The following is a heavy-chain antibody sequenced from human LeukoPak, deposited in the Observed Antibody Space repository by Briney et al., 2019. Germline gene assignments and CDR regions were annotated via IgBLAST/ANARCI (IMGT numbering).Heavy chain of an antibody. CDR3: ARVTVSSDYFDY. CDR1: GGSISSYY. Sequence: SETLSLTCTVSGGSISSYYWSWIRLPPGKGLEWIGYIYYSGSTNYNPSLKSRVTISVDTSKNQFSLKLSSVTAADTAVYYCARVTVSSDYFDYWGQGTLVTVSS. V-gene: IGHV4-59*01. J-gene: IGHJ4*02. D-gene: IGHD2-8*01. CDR2: IYYSGST.